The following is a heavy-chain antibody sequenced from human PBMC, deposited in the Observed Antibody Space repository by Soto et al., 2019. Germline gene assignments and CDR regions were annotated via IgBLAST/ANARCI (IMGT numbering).Heavy chain of an antibody. J-gene: IGHJ4*02. CDR3: ARDGPQILESLLGSHDY. CDR2: ISYDGSNK. CDR1: GFTFRSYA. V-gene: IGHV3-30-3*01. Sequence: GGSLRLSCAASGFTFRSYAMHWVRQAPGKGLEWVALISYDGSNKYYADFVKGRFTISRDNSKNTLYMQMNSLSAEDTAVYYCARDGPQILESLLGSHDYCGQRTLVTVSS. D-gene: IGHD3-3*01.